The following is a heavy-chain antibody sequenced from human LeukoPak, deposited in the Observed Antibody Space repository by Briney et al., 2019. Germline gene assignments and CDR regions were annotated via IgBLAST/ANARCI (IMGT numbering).Heavy chain of an antibody. Sequence: PSETLSLTCTVSGGSISSSSYYWGWIRQPPGKGLEWIGEINHSGSTDYNPSLKSRVTISVDTSKNQFSLKLSSVTAADTAVYYCARARHQAYCGGDCYSFFDYWGQGTLVTVSS. CDR2: INHSGST. CDR3: ARARHQAYCGGDCYSFFDY. CDR1: GGSISSSSYY. D-gene: IGHD2-21*02. V-gene: IGHV4-39*07. J-gene: IGHJ4*02.